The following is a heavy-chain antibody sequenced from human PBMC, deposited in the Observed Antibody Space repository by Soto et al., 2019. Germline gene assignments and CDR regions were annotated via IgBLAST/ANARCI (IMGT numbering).Heavy chain of an antibody. CDR1: GDSVSSNSAA. CDR3: ARDQHFSSSWSHDAFDI. D-gene: IGHD6-13*01. CDR2: TYYRSKWYN. Sequence: SQTLSLTCAISGDSVSSNSAAWNWIRQSPSKGLEWLGRTYYRSKWYNDYAVSVKSRITINPDTSKNQFSLQLNSVTPEDTAVYYCARDQHFSSSWSHDAFDIWGQGTMVTVSS. V-gene: IGHV6-1*01. J-gene: IGHJ3*02.